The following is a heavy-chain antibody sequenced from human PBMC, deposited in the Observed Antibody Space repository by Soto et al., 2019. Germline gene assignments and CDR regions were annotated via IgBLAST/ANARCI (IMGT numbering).Heavy chain of an antibody. D-gene: IGHD3-22*01. J-gene: IGHJ6*02. Sequence: QVQLVESGGGVVQPGRSLRLSCAASGFTFSSYGMHWVRQAPGKGLEWVAVISYDGSNKYYADSVKGRFTISRDNSKNTLYLQMNSLRAEDRAVYYCAKIKVITTPYYGMDVWGQGTTVTVSS. CDR2: ISYDGSNK. CDR3: AKIKVITTPYYGMDV. V-gene: IGHV3-30*18. CDR1: GFTFSSYG.